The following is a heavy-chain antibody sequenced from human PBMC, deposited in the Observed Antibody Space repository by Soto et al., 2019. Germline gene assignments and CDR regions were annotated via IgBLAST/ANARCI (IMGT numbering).Heavy chain of an antibody. CDR2: ISGSGGST. D-gene: IGHD6-13*01. Sequence: GGSLRLSCAAPGLTFRTYAMTWVRQAPGKGLEWVSIISGSGGSTYYADSVKGRFTISRDNSKNTLYLQMNSLRAEDTAVYYCARRGPGTYFDYWGQGTLVTVSS. CDR1: GLTFRTYA. J-gene: IGHJ4*02. V-gene: IGHV3-23*01. CDR3: ARRGPGTYFDY.